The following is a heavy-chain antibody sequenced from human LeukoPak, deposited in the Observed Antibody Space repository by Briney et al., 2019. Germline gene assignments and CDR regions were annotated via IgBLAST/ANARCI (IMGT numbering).Heavy chain of an antibody. J-gene: IGHJ4*02. CDR2: IDPNTGGT. V-gene: IGHV1-2*02. D-gene: IGHD6-19*01. CDR1: GYTFTDYY. CDR3: ARGVAVAGFDY. Sequence: ASVKVSCKASGYTFTDYYIHWVRQAPGQGLEWMGWIDPNTGGTNFAQKFQGRVTMTRDTSISTAYMELSRLRSDDTAVYYCARGVAVAGFDYWGQGTLVTVSS.